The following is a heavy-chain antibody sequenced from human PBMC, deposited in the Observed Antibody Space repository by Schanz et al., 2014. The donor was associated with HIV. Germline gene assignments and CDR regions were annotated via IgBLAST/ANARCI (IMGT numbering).Heavy chain of an antibody. CDR1: GYTFTNYY. Sequence: QVQLVQSGAEVKKPGASVKVSCKASGYTFTNYYIHWVRQAPGQGLEWMGWINPKSGGTNYAQKFQGSVTMTRGTSINTAYMELSRLRSDDTAVYYCARDLRASSVASLDYWGQGTLVTVSP. J-gene: IGHJ4*02. D-gene: IGHD3-22*01. CDR3: ARDLRASSVASLDY. V-gene: IGHV1-2*02. CDR2: INPKSGGT.